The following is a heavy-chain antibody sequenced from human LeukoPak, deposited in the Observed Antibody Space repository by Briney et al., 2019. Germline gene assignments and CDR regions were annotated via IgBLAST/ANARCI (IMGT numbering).Heavy chain of an antibody. D-gene: IGHD3-22*01. CDR1: GFTFSSYA. CDR3: AKVYYDSSGYYNLFDF. Sequence: PGGSLRLSCVVSGFTFSSYAMSWVRQVPGKGLEWVSTINGRGGSAYYADSLKGRFTISRDNSKNTLSLQMNSLRAEDTAIYYCAKVYYDSSGYYNLFDFWGQGTLVTVSS. V-gene: IGHV3-23*01. J-gene: IGHJ4*02. CDR2: INGRGGSA.